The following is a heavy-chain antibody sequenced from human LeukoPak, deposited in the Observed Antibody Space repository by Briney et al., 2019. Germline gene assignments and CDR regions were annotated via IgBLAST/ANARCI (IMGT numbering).Heavy chain of an antibody. V-gene: IGHV4-59*08. CDR3: ARSWVPDGWFDP. CDR2: IYHSGNT. Sequence: SETLSLTCTVSGGSISSYYWSWIRQPPGKGLEWVGYIYHSGNTNYNPSLKSRGTVSLDMSKNQFSLKLTSVTAADTAVYYCARSWVPDGWFDPWGQGTLVTVSS. J-gene: IGHJ5*02. D-gene: IGHD6-13*01. CDR1: GGSISSYY.